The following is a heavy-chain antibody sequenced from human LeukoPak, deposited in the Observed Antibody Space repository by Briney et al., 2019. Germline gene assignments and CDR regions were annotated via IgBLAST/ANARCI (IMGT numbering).Heavy chain of an antibody. Sequence: ASVKVSCKNPGYSIAGYYIHWVRQAPGQGLEWMGIINPSGGSTSYAQKFQGRVTMTRDTSTSTVYMELSSLRSEDTAVYYCARDSRVSSGWYGAVGCPDYWGQGTLVTVSS. V-gene: IGHV1-46*01. D-gene: IGHD6-19*01. J-gene: IGHJ4*02. CDR3: ARDSRVSSGWYGAVGCPDY. CDR2: INPSGGST. CDR1: GYSIAGYY.